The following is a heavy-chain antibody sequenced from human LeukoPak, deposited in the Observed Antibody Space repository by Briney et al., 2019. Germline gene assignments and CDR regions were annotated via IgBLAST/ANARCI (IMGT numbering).Heavy chain of an antibody. Sequence: SETLSLTXTVSGGSISYYYWTWIRQPAGKGLEWIGRIDASGNTKYTPSLRSRVTLSIDTSGQQFSLKLSSVTAADTAVYFCAREGCSGGVCYFDYWGRGTLVTVSS. J-gene: IGHJ4*02. V-gene: IGHV4-4*07. D-gene: IGHD2-15*01. CDR1: GGSISYYY. CDR3: AREGCSGGVCYFDY. CDR2: IDASGNT.